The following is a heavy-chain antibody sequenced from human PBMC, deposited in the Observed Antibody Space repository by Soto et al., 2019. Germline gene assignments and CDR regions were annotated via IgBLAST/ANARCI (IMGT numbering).Heavy chain of an antibody. J-gene: IGHJ4*02. CDR2: AYYRSKWYS. CDR3: ARGSYYSGWV. V-gene: IGHV6-1*01. Sequence: SQTLSLTCAISGDSVSSTSTAWSWIRQSPSRGLEWLGRAYYRSKWYSDYAVSVKSRITINPDTSKNQFSLQLNSVTPEDTAVYYCARGSYYSGWVWGQGTLVTVSS. D-gene: IGHD6-19*01. CDR1: GDSVSSTSTA.